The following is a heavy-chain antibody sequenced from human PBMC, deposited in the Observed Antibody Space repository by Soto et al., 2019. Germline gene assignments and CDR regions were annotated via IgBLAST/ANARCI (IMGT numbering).Heavy chain of an antibody. CDR1: GGTFSSYA. CDR2: IIPIFGTA. D-gene: IGHD5-12*01. V-gene: IGHV1-69*13. Sequence: ASVKVSCKASGGTFSSYAISWVRQAPGQGLEWMGGIIPIFGTANYAQKFQGRVTITADESTSTAYMELSSLRSGDTAVYYCAVGRGYSGYDSSSSDYWGQGTLVTVSS. CDR3: AVGRGYSGYDSSSSDY. J-gene: IGHJ4*02.